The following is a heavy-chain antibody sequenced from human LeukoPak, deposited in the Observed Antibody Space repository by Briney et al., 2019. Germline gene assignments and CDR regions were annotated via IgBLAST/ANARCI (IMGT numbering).Heavy chain of an antibody. CDR2: VNHSGST. D-gene: IGHD5-18*01. V-gene: IGHV4-34*01. CDR1: GGSFSGYY. J-gene: IGHJ4*02. Sequence: PSVTLSLTCAVYGGSFSGYYWSWIRQPPGKGLEWIGEVNHSGSTNYNPSLKSRVTISVDTSKNQFSLKLSSVTAADTAVYYCRQSGYSYADDYWGQGTLVTVSS. CDR3: RQSGYSYADDY.